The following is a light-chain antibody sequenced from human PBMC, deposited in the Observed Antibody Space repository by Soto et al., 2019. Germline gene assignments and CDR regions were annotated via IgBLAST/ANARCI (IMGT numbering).Light chain of an antibody. CDR1: QNILYRSNNKNY. CDR3: QQYYSTPLT. CDR2: WAS. V-gene: IGKV4-1*01. Sequence: DIVMTQSPDSLAVSLGERATFNCKSSQNILYRSNNKNYLAWYQHKQGQPPKLLIYWASTRESGVPDRFSGSGSGTDFSLTISSLQAEDVAVYYCQQYYSTPLTFGGGTKVEIK. J-gene: IGKJ4*01.